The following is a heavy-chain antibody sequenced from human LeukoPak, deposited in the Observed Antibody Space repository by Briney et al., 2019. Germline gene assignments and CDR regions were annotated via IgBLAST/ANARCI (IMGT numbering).Heavy chain of an antibody. CDR3: AEDYHDSSGYYHYYYGMDV. J-gene: IGHJ6*02. Sequence: GGSLRLSCAASGFTFSSYAMSWVRQAPGKGLEWVSAISGSGGSTYYADSVKGRFTISRDNSKNTLYLQMNSLRAEDTAVYYCAEDYHDSSGYYHYYYGMDVWGQGTTVTVSS. CDR2: ISGSGGST. V-gene: IGHV3-23*01. CDR1: GFTFSSYA. D-gene: IGHD3-22*01.